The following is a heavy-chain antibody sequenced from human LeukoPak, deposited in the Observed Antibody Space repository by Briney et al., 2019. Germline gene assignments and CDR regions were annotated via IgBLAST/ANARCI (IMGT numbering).Heavy chain of an antibody. CDR1: GYTFTGYY. CDR2: INPNSGGT. Sequence: GASVKVSCKASGYTFTGYYMHWVRQALGQGLEWMGWINPNSGGTNYAQKFQGRVTMTRDTSISTAYMELSRLRSDDTAVYYCARDYCSGGSCYSEFFRFDPWGQGTLVTVSS. CDR3: ARDYCSGGSCYSEFFRFDP. J-gene: IGHJ5*02. D-gene: IGHD2-15*01. V-gene: IGHV1-2*02.